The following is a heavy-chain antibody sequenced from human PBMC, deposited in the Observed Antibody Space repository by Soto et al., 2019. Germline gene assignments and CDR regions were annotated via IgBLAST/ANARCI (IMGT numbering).Heavy chain of an antibody. CDR2: IYYSGST. D-gene: IGHD6-19*01. CDR1: GGSINSGRHY. Sequence: QLQLQESGPGLVKPSETLSLTCTVSGGSINSGRHYWVWIRQPPGKGLEWIAEIYYSGSTHYNPYLKSRVTISVDTSNNQYTLQLSSVTAADTAVYYCARHVAVAGLYYFDYWGQGTLVTVSS. V-gene: IGHV4-39*01. J-gene: IGHJ4*02. CDR3: ARHVAVAGLYYFDY.